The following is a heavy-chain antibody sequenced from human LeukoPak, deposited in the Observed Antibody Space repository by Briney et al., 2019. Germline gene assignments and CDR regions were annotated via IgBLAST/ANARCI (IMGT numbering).Heavy chain of an antibody. V-gene: IGHV4-39*07. Sequence: PSETLSLTCTVSGASITSSAYYWGWIRQPPGKGLEWIGNIYYTGSTYYNPSLKSRVTISVDTSKNQFSLKLSSVTAADTAVYYCAREGTAGTNLNWFDPWGQGTLVTVSS. CDR3: AREGTAGTNLNWFDP. CDR2: IYYTGST. J-gene: IGHJ5*02. CDR1: GASITSSAYY. D-gene: IGHD1-1*01.